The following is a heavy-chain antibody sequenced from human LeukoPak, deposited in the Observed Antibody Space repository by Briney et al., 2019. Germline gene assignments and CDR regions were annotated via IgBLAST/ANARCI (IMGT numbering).Heavy chain of an antibody. CDR3: ARSDYGDYII. D-gene: IGHD4-17*01. J-gene: IGHJ4*02. CDR1: GGSISSSNW. V-gene: IGHV4-4*02. CDR2: IYYSGST. Sequence: SETLSLTCAVSGGSISSSNWWSWVRQPPGKGLEWIGSIYYSGSTYYNPSLKSRVTISVDTSKNQFSLKLSSVTAADTAVYYCARSDYGDYIIWGQGTLVTVSS.